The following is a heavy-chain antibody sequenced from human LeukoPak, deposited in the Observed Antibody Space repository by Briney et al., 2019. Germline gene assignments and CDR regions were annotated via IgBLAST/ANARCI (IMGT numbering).Heavy chain of an antibody. V-gene: IGHV1-69*04. CDR3: AGAVWSIAVAAVFDY. CDR2: IIPILGIA. D-gene: IGHD6-19*01. Sequence: ASVKVSCKASGGTFSSYAISWVRQAPGQGLEWMGRIIPILGIANYAQKFQGRVTITADKSTSTAYMELSSLRSEDTAVYYCAGAVWSIAVAAVFDYWGQGTLVTVSS. J-gene: IGHJ4*02. CDR1: GGTFSSYA.